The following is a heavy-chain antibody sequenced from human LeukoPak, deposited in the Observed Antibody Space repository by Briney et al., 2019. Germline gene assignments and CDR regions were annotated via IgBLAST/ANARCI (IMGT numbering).Heavy chain of an antibody. CDR1: GLHFSGTA. D-gene: IGHD6-19*01. J-gene: IGHJ5*02. CDR2: ISHDGMNA. Sequence: GGSLRLSCAASGLHFSGTAVSWVRQAPGKGLEWVSAISHDGMNAYYADSVKGRFTISRDNSKKTVSLEMSSLTAADTGVYYCAKDGAQYSSGPECDPRGQGALVTVSP. V-gene: IGHV3-23*01. CDR3: AKDGAQYSSGPECDP.